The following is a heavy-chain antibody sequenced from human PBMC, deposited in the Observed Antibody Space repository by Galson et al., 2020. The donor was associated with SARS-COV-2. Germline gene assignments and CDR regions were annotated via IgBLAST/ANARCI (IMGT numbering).Heavy chain of an antibody. V-gene: IGHV4-59*01. D-gene: IGHD3-10*01. CDR1: GRSISPYY. CDR3: ARFFRGLDV. J-gene: IGHJ6*02. CDR2: IYYRGST. Sequence: SSETLSLTCPVPGRSISPYYWSWIPQPPGKGLEWIAHIYYRGSTNYNPSLKSRATISVDRSKNQFSLKLRSMTAADTAVYYCARFFRGLDVWGQGTTVTVSS.